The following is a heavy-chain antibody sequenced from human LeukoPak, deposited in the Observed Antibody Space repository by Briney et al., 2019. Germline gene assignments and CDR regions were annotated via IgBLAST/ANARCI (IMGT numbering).Heavy chain of an antibody. V-gene: IGHV3-48*01. D-gene: IGHD3-22*01. J-gene: IGHJ4*02. CDR1: GFTFSSYS. CDR2: ISSSSSTI. CDR3: ARGDYYDSSGYYYDYY. Sequence: PGGSLRLSCAASGFTFSSYSMNWVRQAPGKGLEWVSYISSSSSTIYYADSVKGRFTISRDNAKNSLYLQMNSLGAEDTAVYYCARGDYYDSSGYYYDYYWGQGTLVTVSS.